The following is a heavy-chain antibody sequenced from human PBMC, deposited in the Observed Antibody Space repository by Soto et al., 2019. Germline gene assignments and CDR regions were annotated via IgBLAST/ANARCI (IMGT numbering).Heavy chain of an antibody. V-gene: IGHV5-51*01. CDR2: IYPGDSDT. D-gene: IGHD3-10*01. CDR1: GYSFTSYW. J-gene: IGHJ5*02. CDR3: ARGTRGVIIPNWFDP. Sequence: PGESLKISCKGSGYSFTSYWIGWVRQMPGKGLEWMGIIYPGDSDTRYSPSFQGQVTISADKSISTAYLQWSSLKASDTAMYYCARGTRGVIIPNWFDPWGQGTLVTVSS.